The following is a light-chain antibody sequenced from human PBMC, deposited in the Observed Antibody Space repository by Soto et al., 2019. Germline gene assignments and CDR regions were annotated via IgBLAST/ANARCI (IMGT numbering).Light chain of an antibody. CDR1: QSVSSN. V-gene: IGKV3-15*01. CDR2: GAS. Sequence: EIVMTQSPAALSVSPGERAALSCRASQSVSSNLAWYQQKPGQAPRLLIYGASTRATGIPARFSGSGSGTEFTLTISSLQSEDFAVYYCQQYNNWPHTFVGGTKVEIK. J-gene: IGKJ4*01. CDR3: QQYNNWPHT.